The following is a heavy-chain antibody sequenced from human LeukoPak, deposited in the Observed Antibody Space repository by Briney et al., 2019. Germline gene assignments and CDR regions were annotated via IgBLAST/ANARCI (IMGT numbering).Heavy chain of an antibody. CDR3: AAVVRVAGKPGSSC. D-gene: IGHD6-19*01. Sequence: GGSLRLSCAASGFTVSSNYMSWVRQAPGKGLEWVSVIYSGGSTYYADSVKGRFTISRDNSKNTLYLQMNSLRAEDTAVYYCAAVVRVAGKPGSSCWGQGTLVTVSS. CDR1: GFTVSSNY. V-gene: IGHV3-53*01. CDR2: IYSGGST. J-gene: IGHJ4*02.